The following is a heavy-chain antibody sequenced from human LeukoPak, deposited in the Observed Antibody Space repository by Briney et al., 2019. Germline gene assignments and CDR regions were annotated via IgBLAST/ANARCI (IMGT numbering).Heavy chain of an antibody. Sequence: PSETLSLTCTDSGGSISSYNWSWIRQPPGKGREWMGYIYYSGSTNYNPSLKSRVNISVDTSKNHISLKLNSMTAAAQARHYCAGHQQPDRPWLASVYRGQGSLGIVS. D-gene: IGHD3-10*01. V-gene: IGHV4-59*08. CDR1: GGSISSYN. CDR3: AGHQQPDRPWLASVY. J-gene: IGHJ4*02. CDR2: IYYSGST.